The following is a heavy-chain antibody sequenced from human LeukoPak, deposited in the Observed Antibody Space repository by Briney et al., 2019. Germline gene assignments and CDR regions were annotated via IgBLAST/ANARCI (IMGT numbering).Heavy chain of an antibody. CDR3: ARVCITIFGVVMNYFDY. V-gene: IGHV4-38-2*02. CDR1: GYSISSGYY. CDR2: IYHSGST. Sequence: SGTLSLTCTVSGYSISSGYYWGWIRQPPGKGLEWIGSIYHSGSTYYNPSLKSRVTISVDTSKNQFSLKLNSVTAADTAVYYCARVCITIFGVVMNYFDYWGRGTLVTVSS. D-gene: IGHD3-3*01. J-gene: IGHJ4*02.